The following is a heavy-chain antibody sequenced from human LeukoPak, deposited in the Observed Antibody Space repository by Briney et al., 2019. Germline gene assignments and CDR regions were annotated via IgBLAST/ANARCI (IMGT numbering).Heavy chain of an antibody. CDR2: IKRKSDGGTT. J-gene: IGHJ4*02. CDR3: TTDYSDIRGYSSVF. V-gene: IGHV3-15*01. Sequence: GGSLRLSCAASGFTFENAYMSWVRQAPGEGLDWVGRIKRKSDGGTTDYAAPVKGRFTISRDDSTNTLFLQMNSLKTEDTAVYFCTTDYSDIRGYSSVFWGQGTLVTVSS. D-gene: IGHD3-22*01. CDR1: GFTFENAY.